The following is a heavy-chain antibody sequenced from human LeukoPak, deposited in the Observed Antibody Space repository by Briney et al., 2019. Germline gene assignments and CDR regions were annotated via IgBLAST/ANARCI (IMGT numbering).Heavy chain of an antibody. CDR3: ARDYSSIAASLGFDP. D-gene: IGHD6-6*01. CDR1: GYTFTGYY. J-gene: IGHJ5*02. Sequence: GVSVKVSCKASGYTFTGYYMHWVRQAPGQGLEWMGWINPNSGGTNYAQKFQGRVTMTRDTSISTAYMELSRLRSDDTAVYYCARDYSSIAASLGFDPWGQGTLVTVSS. V-gene: IGHV1-2*02. CDR2: INPNSGGT.